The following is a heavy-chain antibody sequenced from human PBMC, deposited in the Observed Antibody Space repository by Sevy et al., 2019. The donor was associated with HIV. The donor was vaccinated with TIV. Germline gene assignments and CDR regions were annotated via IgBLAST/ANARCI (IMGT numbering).Heavy chain of an antibody. CDR3: AKASTIAAAGGLFDC. Sequence: GGSLRLSCAASGFTFSNYAMNWVRQAPGKGLEWVSAISGSGGTTYYADSVKGRFTTSRDNSKNTLYLQMSSLRAEDTAVYYCAKASTIAAAGGLFDCWGQGTLVTVSS. J-gene: IGHJ4*02. CDR1: GFTFSNYA. V-gene: IGHV3-23*01. CDR2: ISGSGGTT. D-gene: IGHD6-13*01.